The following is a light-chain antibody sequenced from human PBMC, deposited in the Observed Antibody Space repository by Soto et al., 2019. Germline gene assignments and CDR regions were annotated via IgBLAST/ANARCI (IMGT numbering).Light chain of an antibody. V-gene: IGLV1-47*01. Sequence: LTQPPSASGTPGQRVTISCSGSSSNIGSNYVYWYQQLPGTAPKLLIYRNNQRPSGVPDRFSGSKSGTSASLAISGLRSEDEADYYCAAWDDSLRTVFGTGTKVTVL. J-gene: IGLJ1*01. CDR2: RNN. CDR1: SSNIGSNY. CDR3: AAWDDSLRTV.